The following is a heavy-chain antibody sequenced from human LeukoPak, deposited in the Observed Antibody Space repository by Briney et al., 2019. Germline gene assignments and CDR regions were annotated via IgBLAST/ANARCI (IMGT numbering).Heavy chain of an antibody. CDR3: GRGRYCSATTCSGGDAFDI. J-gene: IGHJ3*02. CDR1: VTSVSSYY. Sequence: SETLSLTCTVSVTSVSSYYWSWIRQPAGRGLEWIGRIYTRGSTNYNPSLQSRVSMSVDSSKNHFSLRITSLTTPDTAIYYCGRGRYCSATTCSGGDAFDIWGQGTVVTVSS. V-gene: IGHV4-4*07. CDR2: IYTRGST. D-gene: IGHD2-8*02.